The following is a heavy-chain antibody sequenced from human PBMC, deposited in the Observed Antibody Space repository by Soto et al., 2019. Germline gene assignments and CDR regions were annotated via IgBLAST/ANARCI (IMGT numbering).Heavy chain of an antibody. CDR3: ARDMWWYYLEPNDY. CDR2: ITANNVNT. J-gene: IGHJ4*02. Sequence: ASVKVSCKTSGYTFTSYGISWVGQAPGQGLEWMGWITANNVNTNYAQKFQGRVTMTTATSTATAHIELRRLRSDDPGVYYCARDMWWYYLEPNDYLGQGTL. V-gene: IGHV1-18*01. CDR1: GYTFTSYG. D-gene: IGHD2-15*01.